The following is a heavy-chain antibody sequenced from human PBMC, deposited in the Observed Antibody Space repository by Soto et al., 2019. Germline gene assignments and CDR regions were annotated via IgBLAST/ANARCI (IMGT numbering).Heavy chain of an antibody. J-gene: IGHJ4*02. CDR1: GFTFSSYG. V-gene: IGHV3-33*01. D-gene: IGHD3-22*01. Sequence: QVQLVESGGGVVQPGRSLRLSCAASGFTFSSYGMHWVRQAPGKGLEWVAVIWYDGSNKYYADSVKGRFTISRDNSKNTLYLQMNSLRAEDTAVYYCARELGPYDSSGYLLYWGQGTLVTVSS. CDR2: IWYDGSNK. CDR3: ARELGPYDSSGYLLY.